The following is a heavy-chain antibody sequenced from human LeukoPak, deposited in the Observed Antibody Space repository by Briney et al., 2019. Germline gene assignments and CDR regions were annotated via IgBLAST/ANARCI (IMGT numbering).Heavy chain of an antibody. CDR1: GFTFSSYA. D-gene: IGHD3-22*01. Sequence: GGSLRLSCAASGFTFSSYAMSWVRQAPGKGLEWVSAISGSGGSTYYADSVKGRFTISRDNSKNTLYLQMNSLRAEDTAVYYCLTYYYDRRGYYSSDYWGQESLVTVSS. CDR3: LTYYYDRRGYYSSDY. V-gene: IGHV3-23*01. CDR2: ISGSGGST. J-gene: IGHJ4*02.